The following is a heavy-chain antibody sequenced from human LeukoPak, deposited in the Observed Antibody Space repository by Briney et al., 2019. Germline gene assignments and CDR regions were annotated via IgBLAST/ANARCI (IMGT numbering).Heavy chain of an antibody. Sequence: GESLKISCKGSGYSFTNYWIVWVRQMPGKGLEWMGFIYPSDSDTRYSPSFQGQITISADKSISTAYLQWSSLKASDTAMYYCARPFGSGSSTGFDPWGQGTLVTVSS. D-gene: IGHD3-10*01. CDR1: GYSFTNYW. V-gene: IGHV5-51*01. CDR2: IYPSDSDT. J-gene: IGHJ5*02. CDR3: ARPFGSGSSTGFDP.